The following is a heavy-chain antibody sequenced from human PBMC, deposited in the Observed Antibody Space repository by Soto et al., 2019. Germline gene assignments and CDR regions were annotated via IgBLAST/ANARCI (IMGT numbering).Heavy chain of an antibody. D-gene: IGHD3-10*01. J-gene: IGHJ6*02. V-gene: IGHV3-30*18. Sequence: QVVLVESGGGVVQPGRALRLSCAASGFDFTNDGMLWVRQAPGKGLEWVALISFDGTTIHYGDSVKGRFTISRDNSKNTLFLQMNSLRPEETGVYYGAKGQGGSPPGGMDVWGQGTTVTVSS. CDR1: GFDFTNDG. CDR2: ISFDGTTI. CDR3: AKGQGGSPPGGMDV.